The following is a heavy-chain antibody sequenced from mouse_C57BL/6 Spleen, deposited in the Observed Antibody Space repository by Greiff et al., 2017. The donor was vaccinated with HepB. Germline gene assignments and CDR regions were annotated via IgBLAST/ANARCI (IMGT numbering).Heavy chain of an antibody. CDR1: GYAFSSSW. CDR2: IYPGDGDT. CDR3: ARDSNYDYWYFDV. V-gene: IGHV1-82*01. Sequence: QVQLQQSGPELVKPGASVKISCKASGYAFSSSWMNWVKQRPGKGLEWIGRIYPGDGDTNYNGKFKGKATLTADKSSSTAYMQLSSLTSEDSAVYFCARDSNYDYWYFDVWGTGTTVTVSS. J-gene: IGHJ1*03. D-gene: IGHD2-5*01.